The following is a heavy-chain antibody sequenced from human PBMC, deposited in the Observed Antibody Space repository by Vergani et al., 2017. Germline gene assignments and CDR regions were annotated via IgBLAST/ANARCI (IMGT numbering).Heavy chain of an antibody. J-gene: IGHJ5*02. CDR1: GGSISSYY. CDR3: ARVPRSGRWLQLSNNWFDP. V-gene: IGHV4-59*01. CDR2: IYYSGST. D-gene: IGHD5-24*01. Sequence: QVQLQESGPGLVKPSETLSLTCTVSGGSISSYYWSWIRQPPGKGLEWIGYIYYSGSTNYNPSLKSRVTISVDTSKNQFSRKLSSVTAADTAVYYCARVPRSGRWLQLSNNWFDPWGQGTLVTVSS.